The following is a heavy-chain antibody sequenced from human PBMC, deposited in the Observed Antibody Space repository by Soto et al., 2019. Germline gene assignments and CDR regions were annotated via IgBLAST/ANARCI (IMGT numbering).Heavy chain of an antibody. J-gene: IGHJ4*02. Sequence: GGSLRLSCAASGFTFSSYGMHWVRQAPGKGLEWVAVISYDGSNKYYADSVKGRFTISRDNSKNTLYLQMNSLRAEDTAVYYCAKDLGYSSSWHCLDYWGQGTLVTVSS. D-gene: IGHD6-13*01. CDR2: ISYDGSNK. CDR3: AKDLGYSSSWHCLDY. CDR1: GFTFSSYG. V-gene: IGHV3-30*18.